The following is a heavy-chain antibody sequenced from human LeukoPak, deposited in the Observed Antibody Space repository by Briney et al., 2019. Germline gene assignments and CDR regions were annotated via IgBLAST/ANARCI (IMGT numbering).Heavy chain of an antibody. J-gene: IGHJ3*02. CDR1: GGTLISYA. CDR2: IIPIFGIA. CDR3: AYDRSGPSNDAFDI. D-gene: IGHD3-22*01. Sequence: SVKVSCKGSGGTLISYAISWVRQAPGQGLEWMGRIIPIFGIANYPQKFQGRVTITADKSTSTAYMELSSVRSEDTAVYYCAYDRSGPSNDAFDIWGQGTMVTVSS. V-gene: IGHV1-69*04.